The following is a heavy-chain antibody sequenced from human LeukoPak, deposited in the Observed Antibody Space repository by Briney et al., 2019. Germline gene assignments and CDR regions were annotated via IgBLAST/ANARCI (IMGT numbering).Heavy chain of an antibody. V-gene: IGHV2-5*02. CDR1: GYSISSGYYW. J-gene: IGHJ4*02. D-gene: IGHD3-9*01. Sequence: PSETLSLTCTVSGYSISSGYYWGWIRQPPGKALEWLALIYWDDDKRYSPSLKSRLTITKDTSKNQVVLTMTNMDPVDTATYYCAHTTPHYDILTGSYYFDYWGQGTLVTVSS. CDR2: IYWDDDK. CDR3: AHTTPHYDILTGSYYFDY.